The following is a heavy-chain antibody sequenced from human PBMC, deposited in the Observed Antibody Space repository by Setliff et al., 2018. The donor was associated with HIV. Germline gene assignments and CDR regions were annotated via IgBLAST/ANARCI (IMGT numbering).Heavy chain of an antibody. D-gene: IGHD6-13*01. V-gene: IGHV3-48*03. CDR1: GFSFSNYE. Sequence: LRLSCAASGFSFSNYEMTWVRQAPGKGLEWVSSISISGTLIYYADSVKGRFTTTRANTKNSLYLQMNRLRAEDTAVYYCATWGIVAVAGLHWGQGTLVTVSS. CDR3: ATWGIVAVAGLH. CDR2: ISISGTLI. J-gene: IGHJ4*02.